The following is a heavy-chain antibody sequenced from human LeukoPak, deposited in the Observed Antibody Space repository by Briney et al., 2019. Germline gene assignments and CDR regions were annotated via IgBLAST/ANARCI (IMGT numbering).Heavy chain of an antibody. D-gene: IGHD2-15*01. CDR2: INPNSGGT. J-gene: IGHJ5*02. CDR1: GYTFTSYG. CDR3: ARDPRRYCSGGSCYFGGWFDP. Sequence: ASVKVSCKASGYTFTSYGISWVRQAPGQGLEWMGRINPNSGGTNYAQKFQGRVTMTRDTSISTAYMELSRLRSDDTAVYYCARDPRRYCSGGSCYFGGWFDPWGQGTLVTVSS. V-gene: IGHV1-2*06.